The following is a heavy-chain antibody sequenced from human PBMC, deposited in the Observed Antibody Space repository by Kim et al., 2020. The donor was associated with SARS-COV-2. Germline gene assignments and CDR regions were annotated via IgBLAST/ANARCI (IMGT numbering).Heavy chain of an antibody. Sequence: SGKGRFTISRDNSKNTLYLQMNSLRAEDTAVYYCARAVLLWFGELWAFDYWGQGTLVTVSS. CDR3: ARAVLLWFGELWAFDY. V-gene: IGHV3-30*07. D-gene: IGHD3-10*01. J-gene: IGHJ4*02.